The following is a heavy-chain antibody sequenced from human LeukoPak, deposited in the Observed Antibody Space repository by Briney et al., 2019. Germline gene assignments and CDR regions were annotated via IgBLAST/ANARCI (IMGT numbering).Heavy chain of an antibody. CDR2: IYSDGTT. CDR1: GFTLRVNY. CDR3: ARCKGGWSDHFYGMDV. D-gene: IGHD6-19*01. V-gene: IGHV3-53*01. Sequence: GGSLRLSCVASGFTLRVNYMTWIRQTPGRELEWVSVIYSDGTTKYADSAKGRFTISRDNSKSMVYLQMDRLRAEDTAVYYCARCKGGWSDHFYGMDVWGQGTTVTVSS. J-gene: IGHJ6*02.